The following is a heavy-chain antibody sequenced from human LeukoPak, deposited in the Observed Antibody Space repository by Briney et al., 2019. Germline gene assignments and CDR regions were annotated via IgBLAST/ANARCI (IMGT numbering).Heavy chain of an antibody. CDR2: IYYSGST. CDR3: ATLELFQTTRGNWFDP. CDR1: GGSISSGDYY. V-gene: IGHV4-30-4*01. D-gene: IGHD3-10*01. Sequence: SQTLSLTCTVSGGSISSGDYYWSWIRQPPGKGLEWIGYIYYSGSTYYNPSLKSRVTISVDTSKNQFSLKLSSVTAADTAVYYCATLELFQTTRGNWFDPWGQGTLVTASS. J-gene: IGHJ5*02.